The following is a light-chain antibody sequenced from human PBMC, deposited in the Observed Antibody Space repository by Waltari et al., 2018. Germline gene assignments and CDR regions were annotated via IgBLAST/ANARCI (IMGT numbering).Light chain of an antibody. Sequence: EIVLTQSPGTLSLSPGERATLSCRASQSVSSNYLAWYHQKPGQAPRLLIYRASSRATGIPDRFSGSGSGTDFTLTISRLEPEDFAVYYCQQYDSSPRTFGQGTKVELK. J-gene: IGKJ1*01. CDR3: QQYDSSPRT. V-gene: IGKV3-20*01. CDR1: QSVSSNY. CDR2: RAS.